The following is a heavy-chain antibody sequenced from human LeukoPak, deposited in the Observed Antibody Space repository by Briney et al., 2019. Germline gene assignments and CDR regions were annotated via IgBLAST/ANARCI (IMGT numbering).Heavy chain of an antibody. J-gene: IGHJ4*02. Sequence: EAGGSLRLSCAASGFTFSSYAMSWVRQAPGKGLEWVSAISGSGGSTYYADSVKGRFTISRDNSKNTLYLQMNSLRAEDTAVYYCAKGREAVAGPFDYWGQGTLVTVSS. CDR2: ISGSGGST. CDR3: AKGREAVAGPFDY. D-gene: IGHD6-19*01. CDR1: GFTFSSYA. V-gene: IGHV3-23*01.